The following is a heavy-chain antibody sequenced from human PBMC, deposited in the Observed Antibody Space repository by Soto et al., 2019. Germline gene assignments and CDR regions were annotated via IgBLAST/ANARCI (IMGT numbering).Heavy chain of an antibody. CDR3: ARGFSYCSGGSCYFYYGMDV. V-gene: IGHV1-69*02. CDR1: GGTFSSYT. CDR2: IIPILGIA. Sequence: QVQLVQSGAEVKKPGSSVKVSCKASGGTFSSYTISWVRQAPGQGLEWMGRIIPILGIANYAQKFQGRVTVTADKSTSTAEMELSSLRYEDTAVYYCARGFSYCSGGSCYFYYGMDVWGQGTTVTVSS. D-gene: IGHD2-15*01. J-gene: IGHJ6*02.